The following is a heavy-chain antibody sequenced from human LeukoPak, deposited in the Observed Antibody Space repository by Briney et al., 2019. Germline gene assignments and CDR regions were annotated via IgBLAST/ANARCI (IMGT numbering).Heavy chain of an antibody. J-gene: IGHJ6*03. Sequence: GGSLRLSCAVSGFIFSSHAMSWVRQAPGKGLEWVSCISASGGATWYGDSVQGRFTISRDNSKNTVFLQMNDLRADDTAIYYCAKDGHATYHYFHMDVWGKGTMITVSS. CDR1: GFIFSSHA. CDR2: ISASGGAT. D-gene: IGHD2-15*01. CDR3: AKDGHATYHYFHMDV. V-gene: IGHV3-23*01.